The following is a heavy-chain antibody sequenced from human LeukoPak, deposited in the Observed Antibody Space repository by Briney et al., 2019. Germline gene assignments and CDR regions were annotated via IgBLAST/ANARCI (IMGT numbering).Heavy chain of an antibody. CDR1: GYTFTSYY. Sequence: GASVKVSCKASGYTFTSYYMHWVRQAPGQGLEWMGIINPSGGSTSYAQKFQGRVTMTRDTPTSTVYMELSSLRSEDTAVYYCARDPTPYYDFWSGTHYNWFDPWGQGTLVTVSS. V-gene: IGHV1-46*01. CDR3: ARDPTPYYDFWSGTHYNWFDP. D-gene: IGHD3-3*01. J-gene: IGHJ5*02. CDR2: INPSGGST.